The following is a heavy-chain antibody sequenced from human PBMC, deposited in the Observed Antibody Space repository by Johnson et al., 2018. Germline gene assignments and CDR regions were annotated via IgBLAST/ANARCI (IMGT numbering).Heavy chain of an antibody. D-gene: IGHD2-15*01. V-gene: IGHV4-34*01. CDR2: INHSGST. CDR3: ARDGCSGGSCYSVTWFDP. J-gene: IGHJ5*02. Sequence: QVQLQQWGAGLLKPSETLSLTCAVYGGSFSGYYWSWIRQPPGKGLEWIGEINHSGSTYYNPSLKSRVTISVDTSKTQSSLKLSTVTAADTAVYYCARDGCSGGSCYSVTWFDPWGQGTLVTVSS. CDR1: GGSFSGYY.